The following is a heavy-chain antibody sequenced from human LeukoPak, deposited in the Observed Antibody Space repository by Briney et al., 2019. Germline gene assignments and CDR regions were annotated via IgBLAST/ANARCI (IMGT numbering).Heavy chain of an antibody. D-gene: IGHD6-19*01. J-gene: IGHJ4*02. V-gene: IGHV1-3*03. CDR1: GYTFTSYA. CDR3: ARGASGGYSSGWQTFDH. CDR2: INAGNGNT. Sequence: ASVKVSCKASGYTFTSYAMHWVRQAPGQRLEWMGWINAGNGNTKYSQEFQGRVTITRDTSASTAYMELSSLRSEDMAVYYCARGASGGYSSGWQTFDHWGQGTLVTVSS.